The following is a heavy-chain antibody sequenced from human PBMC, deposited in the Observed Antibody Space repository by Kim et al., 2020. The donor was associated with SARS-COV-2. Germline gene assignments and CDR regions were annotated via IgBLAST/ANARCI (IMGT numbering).Heavy chain of an antibody. CDR3: ARQQRYSSGWYVAFYDYYMDV. CDR2: TYYSGNT. Sequence: SETLSLTCTVSGGSLSSSSYYWGWIRQPPGKGLEWIGTTYYSGNTYYNPSLKSRVTISVDTSKNQFSLKLGSVTAADTAVYYCARQQRYSSGWYVAFYDYYMDVWGRGTTVTVS. CDR1: GGSLSSSSYY. J-gene: IGHJ6*03. V-gene: IGHV4-39*01. D-gene: IGHD6-19*01.